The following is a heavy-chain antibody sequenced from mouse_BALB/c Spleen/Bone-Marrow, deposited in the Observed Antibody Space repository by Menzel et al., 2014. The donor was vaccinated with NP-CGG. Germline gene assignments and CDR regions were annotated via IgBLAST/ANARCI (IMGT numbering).Heavy chain of an antibody. J-gene: IGHJ2*01. CDR2: IDPANGNT. CDR1: GFNIKDTY. Sequence: EVQVVESGAELVKPGASVKLFCTASGFNIKDTYMHWVKQRPEQGLEWIGRIDPANGNTKYDPKFQGKATITADTSSNTAYLQLSSLTSEDTAVYYCARGGNYFYYWGQGTTLTVSS. CDR3: ARGGNYFYY. V-gene: IGHV14-3*02.